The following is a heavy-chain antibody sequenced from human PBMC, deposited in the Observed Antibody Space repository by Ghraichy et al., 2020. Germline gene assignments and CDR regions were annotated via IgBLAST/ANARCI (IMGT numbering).Heavy chain of an antibody. Sequence: VSAISGSGGSTYYADSVKCRFTISRDNSKNTLYLQMNSLRAEDTAVYYCAKGGYSSSSRLYFAYWGQ. CDR3: AKGGYSSSSRLYFAY. CDR2: ISGSGGST. V-gene: IGHV3-23*01. J-gene: IGHJ4*02. D-gene: IGHD6-6*01.